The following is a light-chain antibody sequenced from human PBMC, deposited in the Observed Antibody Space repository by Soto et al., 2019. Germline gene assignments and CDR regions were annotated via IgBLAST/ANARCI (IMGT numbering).Light chain of an antibody. CDR1: QSISSW. CDR2: DAY. CDR3: QQYNSYPYT. V-gene: IGKV1-5*01. J-gene: IGKJ2*01. Sequence: DIQMTQSPSTLSASVGDRVTITCRASQSISSWLAWYQQKPGKAPKLLIYDAYSLESGVPSRFSGSESGTEFTLTISSMHPDDFATYYCQQYNSYPYTFGQGTKLEIK.